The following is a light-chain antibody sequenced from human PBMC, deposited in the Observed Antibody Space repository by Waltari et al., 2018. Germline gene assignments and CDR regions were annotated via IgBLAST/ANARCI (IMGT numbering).Light chain of an antibody. Sequence: EIVLTQSPATLSLSPGERATLSCRASQSVSNYLAWYQQKPGQAPRLLIYGASTRAPGTPARFSGSGSGTDFSLTISSLEPEDFAVYYCQQRGNGLTFGGGTKVEIK. V-gene: IGKV3-11*01. CDR3: QQRGNGLT. J-gene: IGKJ4*01. CDR2: GAS. CDR1: QSVSNY.